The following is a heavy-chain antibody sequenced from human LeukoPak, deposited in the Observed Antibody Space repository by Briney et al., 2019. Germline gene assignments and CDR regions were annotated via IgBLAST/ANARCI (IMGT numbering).Heavy chain of an antibody. J-gene: IGHJ5*02. D-gene: IGHD3-10*01. V-gene: IGHV1-8*02. CDR1: GYTFTTYG. CDR2: MNPNSGNT. Sequence: ASVKVSCKTSGYTFTTYGISWVRQATGQGLEWMGWMNPNSGNTGYAQKFQGRVTMTRNTSISTAYMELSSLRSEDTAVYYCARGRTGTMVRGVIILRWFDPWGQGTLVTVSS. CDR3: ARGRTGTMVRGVIILRWFDP.